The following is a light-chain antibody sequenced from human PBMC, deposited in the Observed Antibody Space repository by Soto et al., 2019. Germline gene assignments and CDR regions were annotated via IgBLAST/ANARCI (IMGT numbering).Light chain of an antibody. V-gene: IGKV3-20*01. CDR1: QSVSSSY. CDR3: QQYGSSPQGLT. CDR2: GAS. Sequence: EIVLTQSPGTLSLSPGERATLSCRASQSVSSSYLAWYQQKPGQAPRLLIYGASSRATGIPDRFSGSGSGTDFTLTISRLEPEGFAVYYCQQYGSSPQGLTFGGGTKVEIK. J-gene: IGKJ4*01.